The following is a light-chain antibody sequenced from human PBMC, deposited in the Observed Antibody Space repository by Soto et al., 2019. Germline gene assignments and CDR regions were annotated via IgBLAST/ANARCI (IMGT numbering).Light chain of an antibody. V-gene: IGLV2-23*01. CDR3: CSYAGSSTSVV. CDR1: SSDVGSYNL. J-gene: IGLJ2*01. Sequence: QSALTQPASVSGSPGQSITISCTGTSSDVGSYNLVSWYQQHPGKAPKLMIYEGSKRPSGVSNCFSGSKSGNTASLTSSGLQAEDEADYSCCSYAGSSTSVVFGGGTKITVL. CDR2: EGS.